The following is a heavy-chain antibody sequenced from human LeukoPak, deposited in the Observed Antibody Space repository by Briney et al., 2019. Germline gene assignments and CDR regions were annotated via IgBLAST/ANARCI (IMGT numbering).Heavy chain of an antibody. V-gene: IGHV4-30-4*01. CDR1: GGSISSGDYY. J-gene: IGHJ4*02. CDR3: TRGQEAAAGTDY. Sequence: SETLSLTCTVSGGSISSGDYYWSWIRQPPGKGLEWIGYIYYSGSTYYNPSLKSRVTISVDTSKNQFSLRLSSVTAADTAVYYCTRGQEAAAGTDYWGQGTPVTVSS. CDR2: IYYSGST. D-gene: IGHD6-13*01.